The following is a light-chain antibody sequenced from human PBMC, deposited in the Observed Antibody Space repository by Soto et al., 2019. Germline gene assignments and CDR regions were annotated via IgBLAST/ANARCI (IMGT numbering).Light chain of an antibody. J-gene: IGKJ2*01. CDR2: KAS. Sequence: DIQMTQFPSIISASLGDRVTITCRASQSLTNYLDWYQHRPGKAPKLLIYKASTLETGVQSRFSGSGSGTEFTLTISSLQPDDFATYYCHQHSGYSPYTFGQGTRLEIK. V-gene: IGKV1-5*03. CDR3: HQHSGYSPYT. CDR1: QSLTNY.